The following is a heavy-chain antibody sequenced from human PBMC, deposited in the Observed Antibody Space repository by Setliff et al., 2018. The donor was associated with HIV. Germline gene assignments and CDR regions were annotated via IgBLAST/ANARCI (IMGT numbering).Heavy chain of an antibody. CDR2: IDWDDDK. V-gene: IGHV2-70*04. CDR3: ARGPYGPPDAFDI. J-gene: IGHJ3*02. CDR1: GFSLSTSGMR. D-gene: IGHD3-10*01. Sequence: SGPTLVNPTPTLTLTCTFSGFSLSTSGMRVTWIRQLPGKALEWLARIDWDDDKFYSTSLKTRLTISKDTSKNQVVLKMTNMDPVDTATYYCARGPYGPPDAFDIWGQGTMVTVSS.